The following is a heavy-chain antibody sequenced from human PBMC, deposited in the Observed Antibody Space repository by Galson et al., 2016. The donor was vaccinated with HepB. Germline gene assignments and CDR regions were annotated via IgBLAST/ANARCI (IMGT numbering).Heavy chain of an antibody. CDR1: GFTFSTYS. V-gene: IGHV3-48*02. Sequence: SLRLSCAASGFTFSTYSMDWVRQAPGKGLEWVSYISSGSSAIYYADSVKGRFTISRDNAKNSMYLQMNSLRDEDTAIYFCARDGNHGYDMDYWGQGTLVPFSS. CDR2: ISSGSSAI. D-gene: IGHD1-14*01. J-gene: IGHJ4*02. CDR3: ARDGNHGYDMDY.